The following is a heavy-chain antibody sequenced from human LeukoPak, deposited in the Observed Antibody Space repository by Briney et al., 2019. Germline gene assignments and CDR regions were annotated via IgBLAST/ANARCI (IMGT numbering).Heavy chain of an antibody. J-gene: IGHJ4*02. CDR1: EFTFSSYT. D-gene: IGHD2-21*02. CDR2: ISYDGSNK. CDR3: ARDWRAFCGGDCFGFFDY. Sequence: QPGRSLRLSCAASEFTFSSYTMHWVRQAPGKGLEWVALISYDGSNKYYADSVKGRFTISRDNSKNTLFLQTNSLRAEDTAMYYCARDWRAFCGGDCFGFFDYWGQGTLVTVSS. V-gene: IGHV3-30-3*01.